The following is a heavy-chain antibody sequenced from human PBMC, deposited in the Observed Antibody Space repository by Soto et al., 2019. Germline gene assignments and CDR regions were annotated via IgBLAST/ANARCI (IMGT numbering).Heavy chain of an antibody. V-gene: IGHV3-23*01. Sequence: EVQVLESGGGLVQPGGSLRLSCAASGLIFSSYAMNWVRRAPGKGLEWVSGIGSTGVSTYYADSVKGRFTISRDNSKNMLYLHMDSLRAEDTAVYYCAKDPGVVAIHFFDYWGQGTLVTASS. CDR1: GLIFSSYA. D-gene: IGHD5-12*01. J-gene: IGHJ4*02. CDR2: IGSTGVST. CDR3: AKDPGVVAIHFFDY.